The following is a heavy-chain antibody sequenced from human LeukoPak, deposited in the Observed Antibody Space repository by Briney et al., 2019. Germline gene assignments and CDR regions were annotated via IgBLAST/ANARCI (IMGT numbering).Heavy chain of an antibody. CDR2: SYDSGST. CDR3: ARGGTTWFDP. D-gene: IGHD1-14*01. CDR1: GGSISSYY. Sequence: PSETLSLTCTVSGGSISSYYWTWMRQPPGKGLEWIGYSYDSGSTYYNPSLKSRVTISIDTSKNQFSLRLRSVTAADTAVYYCARGGTTWFDPWGRGTLVTVSS. V-gene: IGHV4-59*12. J-gene: IGHJ5*02.